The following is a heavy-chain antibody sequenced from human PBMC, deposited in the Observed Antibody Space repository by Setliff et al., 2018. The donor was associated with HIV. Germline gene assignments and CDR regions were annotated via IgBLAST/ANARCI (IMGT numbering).Heavy chain of an antibody. Sequence: PSETLSLTCTVSGGSISSGSYYWSWIRQPAGKGLEWIGHIYSSGSTNYNPSLKSRVTISADTSKNQFSLKLTSVTAADTDVYFCARGRDSSGLGGFDPWGQGTLVTVSS. CDR3: ARGRDSSGLGGFDP. CDR2: IYSSGST. CDR1: GGSISSGSYY. J-gene: IGHJ5*02. D-gene: IGHD3-22*01. V-gene: IGHV4-61*09.